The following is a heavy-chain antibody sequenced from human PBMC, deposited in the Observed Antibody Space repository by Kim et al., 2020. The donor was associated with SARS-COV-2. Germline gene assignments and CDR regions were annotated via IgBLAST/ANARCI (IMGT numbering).Heavy chain of an antibody. CDR1: GFTVSSNY. CDR3: ARRLMAARLRDWYFDL. J-gene: IGHJ2*01. V-gene: IGHV3-53*04. Sequence: GGSLRLSCAASGFTVSSNYMSWVRQAPGKGLEWVSIIYSGGSTYYADSVKGRFTISRHNSKNTLYLQMNSLKAEDTAVYFCARRLMAARLRDWYFDLWGRGTLVTVSS. D-gene: IGHD6-6*01. CDR2: IYSGGST.